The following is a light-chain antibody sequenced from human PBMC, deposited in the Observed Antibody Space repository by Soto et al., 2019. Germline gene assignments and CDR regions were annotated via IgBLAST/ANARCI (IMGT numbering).Light chain of an antibody. V-gene: IGKV1-9*01. CDR1: QDISSY. CDR2: AAS. Sequence: SQLTQSPSSLSASVGDRVTITCRASQDISSYLAWYQQEPGKAPKLLIYAASTLQSGVPSRFSGSGSGTDFTLTISTLQPEDFATYYCQQLNTYPWTFGQGTK. CDR3: QQLNTYPWT. J-gene: IGKJ1*01.